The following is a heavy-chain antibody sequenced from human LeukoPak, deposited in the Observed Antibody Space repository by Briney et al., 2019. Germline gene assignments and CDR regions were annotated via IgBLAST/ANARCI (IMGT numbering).Heavy chain of an antibody. J-gene: IGHJ4*02. CDR2: IYYSGST. CDR1: GGSISSSSYY. V-gene: IGHV4-39*01. D-gene: IGHD6-19*01. Sequence: SETLSLTCTVSGGSISSSSYYWGWIRQPPGKGLEWIGSIYYSGSTYYNPSLKSRVTISVDTSKNQFSLKLSSVTAADTAVYYCARRGSGWYFFDYWGQGTLVTVSS. CDR3: ARRGSGWYFFDY.